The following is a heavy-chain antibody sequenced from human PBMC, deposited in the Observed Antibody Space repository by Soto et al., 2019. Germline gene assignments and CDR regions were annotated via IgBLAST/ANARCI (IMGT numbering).Heavy chain of an antibody. V-gene: IGHV3-30*18. CDR2: ISYDGSNI. J-gene: IGHJ6*02. CDR3: AKATAAGTGYYYYGMDV. CDR1: GFTFSSYG. D-gene: IGHD6-13*01. Sequence: QVQLVESGGGVVQPGRSLRLSCAASGFTFSSYGMHWVRQAPGKGLEWVAVISYDGSNIYYADSVKGRFTISRDNSKNTLYLQMNSLRAEDTAVYYCAKATAAGTGYYYYGMDVWGQGTTVTVSS.